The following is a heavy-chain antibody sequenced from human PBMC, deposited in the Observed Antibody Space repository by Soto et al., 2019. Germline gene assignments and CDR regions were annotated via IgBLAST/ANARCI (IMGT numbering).Heavy chain of an antibody. V-gene: IGHV4-38-2*01. CDR2: IYYSGGI. J-gene: IGHJ4*02. CDR1: GFSISSGFY. Sequence: PSETLSLTCVVSGFSISSGFYWGWIRQSPGKGLEWIGSIYYSGGIYYNPSLRSRISVALDTSKNQFSLKLNSVSAADTAVYYCARQGSYWGQGALVTVSS. CDR3: ARQGSY.